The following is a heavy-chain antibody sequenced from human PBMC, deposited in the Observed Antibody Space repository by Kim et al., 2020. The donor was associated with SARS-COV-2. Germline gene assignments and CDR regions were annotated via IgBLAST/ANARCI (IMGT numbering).Heavy chain of an antibody. V-gene: IGHV3-30*18. Sequence: GGSLRLSCAASGFTFSSYGMHWVRQAPGKGLEWVAVISYDGSNKYYADSVKGRFTISRDNSKNTLYLQMNSLRAEDTAVYYCAKDRECSSTSCYPDYYGMDVWGQGTTVTVSS. J-gene: IGHJ6*02. D-gene: IGHD2-2*01. CDR3: AKDRECSSTSCYPDYYGMDV. CDR2: ISYDGSNK. CDR1: GFTFSSYG.